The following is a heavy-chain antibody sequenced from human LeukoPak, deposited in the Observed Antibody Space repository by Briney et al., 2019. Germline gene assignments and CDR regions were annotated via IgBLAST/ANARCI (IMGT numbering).Heavy chain of an antibody. Sequence: GGSLRLSCEGSAFIFSSYWMNWVRQAPGKGLEWVASIKQDGSEKYYVDSVKGRFTISRDNAKNSLYLQMNSLRAEDTAIYYCARDGPAAGLYFDYWGQGTLVTVSS. D-gene: IGHD6-13*01. CDR1: AFIFSSYW. CDR2: IKQDGSEK. CDR3: ARDGPAAGLYFDY. V-gene: IGHV3-7*03. J-gene: IGHJ4*02.